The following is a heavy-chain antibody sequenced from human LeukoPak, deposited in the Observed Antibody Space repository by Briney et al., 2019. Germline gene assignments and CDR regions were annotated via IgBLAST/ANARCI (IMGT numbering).Heavy chain of an antibody. CDR1: GYSFILYG. D-gene: IGHD4-11*01. J-gene: IGHJ4*02. Sequence: ASVKVSCKTSGYSFILYGISWVRQAPGQGPEWMGWISTSTGDTKYTQKFQGRVTLTTDTSTSTAYMELSSLRSDDTAVYYCARDDNYGIFVNVDYWGQGTLVSVSS. CDR2: ISTSTGDT. CDR3: ARDDNYGIFVNVDY. V-gene: IGHV1-18*01.